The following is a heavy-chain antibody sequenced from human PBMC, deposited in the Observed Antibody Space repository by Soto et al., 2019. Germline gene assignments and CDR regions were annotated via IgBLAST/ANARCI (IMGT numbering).Heavy chain of an antibody. CDR3: TTDPHFGGQWLASFDY. J-gene: IGHJ4*02. D-gene: IGHD6-19*01. CDR1: GFTFSNAW. Sequence: GGSLRLSCAASGFTFSNAWMNWVRQAPGKGLEWVGRIKSKTDGGTTDYAAPVKGRFTISRDDSKNTLYLQMNSLXTXDTAVXXXTTDPHFGGQWLASFDYWGQGTLVTVSS. V-gene: IGHV3-15*07. CDR2: IKSKTDGGTT.